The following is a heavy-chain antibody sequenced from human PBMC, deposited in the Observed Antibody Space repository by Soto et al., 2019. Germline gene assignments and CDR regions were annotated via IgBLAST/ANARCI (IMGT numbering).Heavy chain of an antibody. J-gene: IGHJ4*02. V-gene: IGHV3-30*18. CDR1: GFNFDNYG. CDR2: ITYDGSNK. Sequence: GGSLRLSCQASGFNFDNYGMHWVRQAPGKGLEWVAVITYDGSNKYYADSVKGRFTISRDNSKNTLSLHLNTLKPEDTAVYHCAKDRVGGTFYYPLGFWGQGTLFTVS. CDR3: AKDRVGGTFYYPLGF. D-gene: IGHD1-7*01.